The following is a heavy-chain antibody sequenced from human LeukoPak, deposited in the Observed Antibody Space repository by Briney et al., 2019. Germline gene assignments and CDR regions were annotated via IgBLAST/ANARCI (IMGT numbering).Heavy chain of an antibody. V-gene: IGHV5-51*01. D-gene: IGHD2-15*01. CDR1: GYSFTSNW. CDR2: INLSDSDT. CDR3: ARHKSKEEGSYYFDY. Sequence: GESLKISCKGSGYSFTSNWIGWVRQMPGKGLERMGIINLSDSDTRYSPSFQGQVTFSVDKSISTAYLQWSSLKASDTAMYYCARHKSKEEGSYYFDYWGQGTLVTVSS. J-gene: IGHJ4*02.